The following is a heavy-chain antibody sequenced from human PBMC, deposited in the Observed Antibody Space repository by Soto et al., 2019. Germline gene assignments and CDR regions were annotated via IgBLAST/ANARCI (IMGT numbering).Heavy chain of an antibody. Sequence: EVHLVESGGGLVQPGRSLRLSCAASGFTFDDYAMHWVRQAPGKGLEWVSGISWNSDSTGYADSVKGRFTIYRDNAKNSLFLQMNSLRAEDTALYFCAKDTYIIVGGTHIDFWGRGTLVSVSS. CDR1: GFTFDDYA. V-gene: IGHV3-9*01. CDR2: ISWNSDST. J-gene: IGHJ4*02. D-gene: IGHD1-26*01. CDR3: AKDTYIIVGGTHIDF.